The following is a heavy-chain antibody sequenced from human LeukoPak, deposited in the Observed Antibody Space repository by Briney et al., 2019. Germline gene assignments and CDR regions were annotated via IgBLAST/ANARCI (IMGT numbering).Heavy chain of an antibody. CDR3: ARSYDTNNRQRFDY. V-gene: IGHV4-59*08. Sequence: SEPLSLTSTFSGASIRSYYWSWIRQPPGKGLEWIAYMYYSETPNYNPSLKSRVSMSGDTSRNEFSLKLNSVTAADTAVYYCARSYDTNNRQRFDYWGQGILVTVSP. J-gene: IGHJ4*02. D-gene: IGHD3-22*01. CDR2: MYYSETP. CDR1: GASIRSYY.